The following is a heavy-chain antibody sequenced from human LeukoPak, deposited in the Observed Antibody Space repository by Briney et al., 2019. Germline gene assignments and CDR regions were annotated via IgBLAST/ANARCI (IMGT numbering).Heavy chain of an antibody. CDR3: ARQRAGHAFDI. V-gene: IGHV3-48*04. Sequence: GGSLRLSCAASGFTFSDYSMNWVRQAPGKGLEWVSYMSSTSSSIYYAVSVKGRFTISRDNAKNSLYLQMNSLRAEDTAVYYCARQRAGHAFDIWGQGTMVTVSS. CDR1: GFTFSDYS. CDR2: MSSTSSSI. J-gene: IGHJ3*02.